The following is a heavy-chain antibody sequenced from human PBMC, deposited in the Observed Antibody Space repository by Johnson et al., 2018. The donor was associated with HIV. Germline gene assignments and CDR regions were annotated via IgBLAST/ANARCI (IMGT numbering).Heavy chain of an antibody. V-gene: IGHV3-NL1*01. CDR2: INTGGST. D-gene: IGHD3-10*01. J-gene: IGHJ3*02. CDR3: ARDSPGEITMVQGVIGI. CDR1: GFTFSSYG. Sequence: QMQLVESGGGVVQPGRSLRLSCAASGFTFSSYGMHWVRQAPGKGLEWVSLINTGGSTYYADSVKGRFTISRDNSTNTLYLQMNSLRAEDTAVYYCARDSPGEITMVQGVIGIWGQGTMVTVSS.